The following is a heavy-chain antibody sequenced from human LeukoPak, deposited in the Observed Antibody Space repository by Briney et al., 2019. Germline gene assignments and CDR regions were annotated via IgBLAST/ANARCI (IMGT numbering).Heavy chain of an antibody. CDR2: ISGSGGST. Sequence: GGSLRLSCAASGFTFSSYAMSWVRQAPGKGLEWVSAISGSGGSTYYADSVKGRFTISRDNSKNTLYLQMNSLRAVDTAVYYCAKSDSSSWYVSNWFDPWGQGTLVTVSS. CDR3: AKSDSSSWYVSNWFDP. CDR1: GFTFSSYA. J-gene: IGHJ5*02. D-gene: IGHD6-13*01. V-gene: IGHV3-23*01.